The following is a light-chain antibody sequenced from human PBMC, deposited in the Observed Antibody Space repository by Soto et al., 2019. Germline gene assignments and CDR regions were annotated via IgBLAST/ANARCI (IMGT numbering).Light chain of an antibody. CDR3: QHYNSYSEA. CDR2: KAS. CDR1: QSISSW. V-gene: IGKV1-5*03. Sequence: DIEMTHSPSTLSASLGDRVTITCLASQSISSWLAWYQQKPGKAPKLLIYKASTLKSGVPSRFSGSGSGTEFTLTISSLQPDDFATYYCQHYNSYSEAFGQGTKVDI. J-gene: IGKJ1*01.